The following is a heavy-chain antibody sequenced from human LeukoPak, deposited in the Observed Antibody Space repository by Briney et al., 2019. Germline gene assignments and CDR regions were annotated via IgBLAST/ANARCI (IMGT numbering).Heavy chain of an antibody. J-gene: IGHJ4*02. CDR1: GFTFSSYA. V-gene: IGHV3-23*01. D-gene: IGHD5-18*01. Sequence: PGGSLRLSCAASGFTFSSYAMSWVRQAPGKGLEWVSAISGSGGSTYYADSVKGRFTISRDNSKNTLYLQMNSLRAEDTAVYYCAKDRSYGNRAKGHLFDYWGQGTLVTVSS. CDR2: ISGSGGST. CDR3: AKDRSYGNRAKGHLFDY.